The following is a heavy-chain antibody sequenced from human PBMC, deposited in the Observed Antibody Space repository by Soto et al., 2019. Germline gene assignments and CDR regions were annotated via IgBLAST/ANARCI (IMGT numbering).Heavy chain of an antibody. Sequence: GGSLRLSCAASGFTFSSYAMSWVRQAPGKGLEWVSVISASGGSTDYADSVKGRLTISRDNSKNTLYLQMNSLRAEDTAAYYCAKGKRGITGTTDSFDYWGQGTLVTVSS. J-gene: IGHJ4*02. CDR2: ISASGGST. D-gene: IGHD1-7*01. CDR1: GFTFSSYA. V-gene: IGHV3-23*01. CDR3: AKGKRGITGTTDSFDY.